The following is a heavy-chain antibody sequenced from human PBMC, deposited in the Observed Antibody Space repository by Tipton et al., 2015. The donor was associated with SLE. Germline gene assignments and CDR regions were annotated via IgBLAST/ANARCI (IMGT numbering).Heavy chain of an antibody. CDR3: ARHRHLTLDAFDI. CDR1: GGSFSGYS. J-gene: IGHJ3*02. CDR2: TNPSGNT. Sequence: TLSLTCAVYGGSFSGYSWSWIRQPPGKGLEWIGQTNPSGNTNYNPSLKSRLTISVDTSRNLFSLRLNSVTAADTAIYYCARHRHLTLDAFDIWGQGTMVTVSA. V-gene: IGHV4-34*01.